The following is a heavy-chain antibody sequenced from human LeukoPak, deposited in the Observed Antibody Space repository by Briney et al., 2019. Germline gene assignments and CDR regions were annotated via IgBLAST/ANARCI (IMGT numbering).Heavy chain of an antibody. CDR2: IIPILGIA. V-gene: IGHV1-69*04. CDR1: GGTFSSYA. Sequence: GASVKVSCKASGGTFSSYAISWVRKAPGQGLEWMGRIIPILGIANYAQKFQGRVTITADKSTSTAYMELSSLRSEDTAVYYCARVQGCSSTSCHNYYYGMDVWGQGTTVTVSS. D-gene: IGHD2-2*02. CDR3: ARVQGCSSTSCHNYYYGMDV. J-gene: IGHJ6*02.